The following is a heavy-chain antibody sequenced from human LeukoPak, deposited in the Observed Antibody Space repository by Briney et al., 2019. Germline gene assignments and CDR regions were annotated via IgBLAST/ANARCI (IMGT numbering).Heavy chain of an antibody. CDR2: ISSSSSYI. Sequence: GGSLRLSCAASGFTFSSYSMNWVRQAPGKGLEWVSSISSSSSYIYYADSVKGRFTISRDNAKNSLYLQMNSLRAEDTAVYYCARDRVALSIGGLFGCGQGTLVTVSS. D-gene: IGHD6-6*01. V-gene: IGHV3-21*01. CDR1: GFTFSSYS. CDR3: ARDRVALSIGGLFG. J-gene: IGHJ4*02.